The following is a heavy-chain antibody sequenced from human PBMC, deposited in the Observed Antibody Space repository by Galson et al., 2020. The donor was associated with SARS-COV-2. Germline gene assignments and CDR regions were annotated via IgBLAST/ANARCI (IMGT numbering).Heavy chain of an antibody. CDR1: GGTFSYYT. Sequence: SVKVSCKASGGTFSYYTFSWVRRAPGQGLEWMGRVVPILDMADYAQTFQGRLTITADKSTSTVYMDLSRLKSEDTAVYYCATAQGGVYGMDVWGHGTTVNVSS. V-gene: IGHV1-69*02. CDR3: ATAQGGVYGMDV. D-gene: IGHD1-26*01. CDR2: VVPILDMA. J-gene: IGHJ6*02.